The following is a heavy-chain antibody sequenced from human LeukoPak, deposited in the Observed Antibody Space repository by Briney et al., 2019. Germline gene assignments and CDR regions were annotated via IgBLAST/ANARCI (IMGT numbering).Heavy chain of an antibody. Sequence: GGSLRLSCAASGFTFSSYSMNWVRQAPGKGLEWVSSISSSSSYIYYADSVKGRFTISRDNSKNSLYLQMNSLRAEDTAVYYCARDKYCGGDCYSEGYYFDYWGQGTLVTVSS. J-gene: IGHJ4*02. V-gene: IGHV3-21*01. D-gene: IGHD2-21*02. CDR3: ARDKYCGGDCYSEGYYFDY. CDR1: GFTFSSYS. CDR2: ISSSSSYI.